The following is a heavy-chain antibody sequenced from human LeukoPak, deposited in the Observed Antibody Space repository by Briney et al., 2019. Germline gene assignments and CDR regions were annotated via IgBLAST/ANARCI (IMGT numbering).Heavy chain of an antibody. CDR3: TTGNAIPDPDY. Sequence: GGSLRLSCAASGFTFSSYSMNWVRQAPGKGLEWVSSISSSSSYIYYADSVKGRFTISRDNAKNSLYLQMNSLKTEDTALYYCTTGNAIPDPDYWGQGTLVTVSS. CDR2: ISSSSSYI. V-gene: IGHV3-21*03. D-gene: IGHD2-8*01. J-gene: IGHJ4*02. CDR1: GFTFSSYS.